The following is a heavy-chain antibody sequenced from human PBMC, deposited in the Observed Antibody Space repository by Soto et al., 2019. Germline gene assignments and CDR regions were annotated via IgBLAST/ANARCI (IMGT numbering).Heavy chain of an antibody. D-gene: IGHD5-18*01. CDR1: GFTVSSNY. CDR2: IYSGGST. Sequence: GGSLRLSCAASGFTVSSNYMSWVRQAPGKGLEWVSVIYSGGSTYYADSVKGRFTISRDNSKNTLYLQMNSLRAEDTAVYYCARPREGGYSYGYGIFDYWGQGTLVTVSS. CDR3: ARPREGGYSYGYGIFDY. V-gene: IGHV3-66*04. J-gene: IGHJ4*02.